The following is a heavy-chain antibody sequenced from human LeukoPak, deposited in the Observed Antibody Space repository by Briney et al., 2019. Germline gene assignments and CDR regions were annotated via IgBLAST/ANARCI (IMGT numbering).Heavy chain of an antibody. CDR3: ARVIAAAGTGWNYYYYMDV. V-gene: IGHV4-4*07. CDR2: IYTSGNT. CDR1: GGSISSYY. D-gene: IGHD6-13*01. Sequence: PSETLSLTCTVSGGSISSYYWSWIRQPAGKGLEWIGRIYTSGNTNYNPSLKSRVTISVDKSKNQFSLKLSSVTAADTAVYYCARVIAAAGTGWNYYYYMDVWGKGTTVTVSS. J-gene: IGHJ6*03.